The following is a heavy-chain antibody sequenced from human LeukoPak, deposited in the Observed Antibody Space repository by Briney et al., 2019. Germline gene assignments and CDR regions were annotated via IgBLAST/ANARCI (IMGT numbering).Heavy chain of an antibody. V-gene: IGHV4-59*01. D-gene: IGHD5-18*01. J-gene: IGHJ4*02. Sequence: SEPLSLTCTVSGGSISSYYWSWIRLPPGKGLEWIGYIYYTGSTYYNPSLKSRVTISLDTSKNQFSLKLSSVTAADAAVYYCARAGYSYGTGYYFDYWGQGALVTVSS. CDR1: GGSISSYY. CDR2: IYYTGST. CDR3: ARAGYSYGTGYYFDY.